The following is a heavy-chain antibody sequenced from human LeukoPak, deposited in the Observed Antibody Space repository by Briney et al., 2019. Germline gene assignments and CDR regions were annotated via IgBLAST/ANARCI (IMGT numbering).Heavy chain of an antibody. CDR3: ARERGLPVAYDILTGYYPPLDAFDI. Sequence: PGGSLRLSCAASGFTVSSNYMSWVRQAPGKGLEWVSVIYSGGSTYYADSVKGRFTISRHNSKNTLYLQMNSLRAEDTAVYYCARERGLPVAYDILTGYYPPLDAFDIWGQGTMVAVSS. V-gene: IGHV3-53*04. J-gene: IGHJ3*02. CDR2: IYSGGST. D-gene: IGHD3-9*01. CDR1: GFTVSSNY.